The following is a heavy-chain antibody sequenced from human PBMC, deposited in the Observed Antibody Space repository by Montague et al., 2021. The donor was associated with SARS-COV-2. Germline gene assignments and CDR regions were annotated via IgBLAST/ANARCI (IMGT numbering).Heavy chain of an antibody. CDR2: IFYSGST. CDR1: GGSISSYD. CDR3: ASGSGWMGNAFDI. Sequence: SETLSLTCTVSGGSISSYDWSWIRQPPGEGLEWIGHIFYSGSTNYNPSLKSRVTISVDTSKNQFSLKLSSVTAADTAVYYCASGSGWMGNAFDIWGQGTMVTVSS. D-gene: IGHD6-19*01. V-gene: IGHV4-59*01. J-gene: IGHJ3*02.